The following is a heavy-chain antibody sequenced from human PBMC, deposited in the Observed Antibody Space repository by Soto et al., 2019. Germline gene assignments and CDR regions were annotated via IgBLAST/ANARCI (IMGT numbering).Heavy chain of an antibody. CDR3: ARVYYVWRSYRNFDY. CDR2: INHSGST. J-gene: IGHJ4*02. CDR1: GGSFSGYY. Sequence: SETLSLTCAVYGGSFSGYYWSWIRQPPGKGLEWIGEINHSGSTNYNPSLKSRVTISVDTSKNQFSLKLSSVTAADTAVYYCARVYYVWRSYRNFDYWGQGTLVTVS. D-gene: IGHD3-16*02. V-gene: IGHV4-34*01.